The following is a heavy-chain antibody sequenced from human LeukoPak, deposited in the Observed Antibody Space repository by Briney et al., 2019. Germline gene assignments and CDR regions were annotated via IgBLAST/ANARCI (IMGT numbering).Heavy chain of an antibody. CDR3: AKVDGVRAAPGRGRVDS. V-gene: IGHV3-23*01. CDR2: ISGSGGST. Sequence: GGSLRLSCAVSGFTFSTAWMSWVRQAPGKGLEWVSGISGSGGSTYDADSVKGRFTVSRDNSKSTLYLQLNSLRVEDTAVYYCAKVDGVRAAPGRGRVDSWGQGTLVTVSS. D-gene: IGHD6-13*01. J-gene: IGHJ4*02. CDR1: GFTFSTAW.